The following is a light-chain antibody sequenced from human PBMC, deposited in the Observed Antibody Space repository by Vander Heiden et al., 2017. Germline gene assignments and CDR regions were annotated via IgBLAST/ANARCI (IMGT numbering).Light chain of an antibody. CDR2: LNSDGSH. J-gene: IGLJ2*01. CDR3: QTWGTGIVV. CDR1: SGHTSYA. V-gene: IGLV4-69*01. Sequence: QLVLTQPPSASASLGAPLPLTCTLTSGHTSYAIAWHQQQPEKGPRYLMKLNSDGSHSKGDGIPDRFSGSSSGAERYLTISSLQSEDEADYYCQTWGTGIVVFGGGTKLTVL.